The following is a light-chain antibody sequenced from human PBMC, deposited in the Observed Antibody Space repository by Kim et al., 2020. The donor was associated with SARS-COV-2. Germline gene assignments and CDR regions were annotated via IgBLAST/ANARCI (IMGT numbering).Light chain of an antibody. V-gene: IGKV1-39*01. J-gene: IGKJ4*01. CDR3: QQSYSLPVT. CDR2: AAS. Sequence: SVADTVTITCRPSQGIGNYLNWYQQKPGKAPNLLIYAASSLQSGVPSRFSGSGSGTDFTLTINSVQPEDFATYYCQQSYSLPVTFGGGTKVEI. CDR1: QGIGNY.